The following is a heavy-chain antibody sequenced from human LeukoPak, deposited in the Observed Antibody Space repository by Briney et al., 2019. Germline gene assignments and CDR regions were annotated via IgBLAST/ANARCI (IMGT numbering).Heavy chain of an antibody. CDR3: AKEGTGHDDIPEYYFDY. D-gene: IGHD5-12*01. CDR2: ITWDGRTT. Sequence: SGGSLRLSCVASGFNFNDHTMHWVRHPPGKGLEWVGLITWDGRTTYYADSLKGQFTISRDNSRNSLFLQIHSLKNEDSGLYYCAKEGTGHDDIPEYYFDYWGRGTVVTVS. J-gene: IGHJ4*02. CDR1: GFNFNDHT. V-gene: IGHV3-43*01.